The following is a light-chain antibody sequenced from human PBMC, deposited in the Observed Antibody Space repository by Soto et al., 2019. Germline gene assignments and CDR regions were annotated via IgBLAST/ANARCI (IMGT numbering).Light chain of an antibody. Sequence: DIVMTQSPDSLAVSLGERATINCKSSQSVLYSSNNKNYLAWYQQKPGQPPKLLIYWASTRESGVPDRFSGSGSGTDFTLTISSLQAEDVAVYYCQQYYSTLFTFGPGTKVDSK. J-gene: IGKJ3*01. CDR1: QSVLYSSNNKNY. V-gene: IGKV4-1*01. CDR3: QQYYSTLFT. CDR2: WAS.